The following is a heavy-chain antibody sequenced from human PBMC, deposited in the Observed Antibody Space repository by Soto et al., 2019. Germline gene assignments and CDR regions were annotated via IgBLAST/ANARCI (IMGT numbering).Heavy chain of an antibody. Sequence: QVQLQESGPGLVKPSETLSLTCTVSGAYMRNDYYYWSWVRQNPGKDLEWIGHMHHSGRTHYNASLKSRVAISVDTSKNQFSLYLNSVTAADTAVYYCARWVEVSLDYFDSWGQGTPVTVSS. CDR1: GAYMRNDYYY. D-gene: IGHD2-15*01. CDR3: ARWVEVSLDYFDS. J-gene: IGHJ4*02. V-gene: IGHV4-31*03. CDR2: MHHSGRT.